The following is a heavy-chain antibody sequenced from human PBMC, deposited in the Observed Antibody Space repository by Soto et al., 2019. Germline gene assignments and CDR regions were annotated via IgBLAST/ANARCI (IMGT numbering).Heavy chain of an antibody. Sequence: KPSETLSLTCTVSGGPISDDSYWSWIRQTPGKGLEWIGYIYHTGSTYYNPSLRSRVSISVDKSKSQFSLKLISVTAADTAVYFCARDEYQLLSSVSWFDSWGQGTLVTVSS. CDR3: ARDEYQLLSSVSWFDS. CDR2: IYHTGST. CDR1: GGPISDDSY. V-gene: IGHV4-30-4*01. D-gene: IGHD2-2*01. J-gene: IGHJ5*01.